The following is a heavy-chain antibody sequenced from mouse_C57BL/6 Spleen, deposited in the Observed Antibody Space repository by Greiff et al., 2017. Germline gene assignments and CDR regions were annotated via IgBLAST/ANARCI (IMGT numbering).Heavy chain of an antibody. D-gene: IGHD2-1*01. V-gene: IGHV1-64*01. Sequence: QVQLQQPGAELVKPGASVKLSCKASGYTFTSYWMHWVKQRPGQGLEWIGMIHPNSGSTNYNEKFKSKATLTVDKSSSTAYMQLSSPTSEDSAVYYCAPYGNYVGYWGQGTTLTVSS. J-gene: IGHJ2*01. CDR2: IHPNSGST. CDR3: APYGNYVGY. CDR1: GYTFTSYW.